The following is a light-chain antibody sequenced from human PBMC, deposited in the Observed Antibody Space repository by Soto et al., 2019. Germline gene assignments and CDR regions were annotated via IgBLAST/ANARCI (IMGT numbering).Light chain of an antibody. CDR1: QSVSSSY. CDR2: GAS. Sequence: EIVFTQSPGTLSLSPGERATLSCRASQSVSSSYLAWYQQTPGQAPRLLIYGASSRATGIPDRFSGSGSGTDFTLTISRLEPEDFAVYYCQHYGDSPITFGQGTRLEIK. J-gene: IGKJ5*01. CDR3: QHYGDSPIT. V-gene: IGKV3-20*01.